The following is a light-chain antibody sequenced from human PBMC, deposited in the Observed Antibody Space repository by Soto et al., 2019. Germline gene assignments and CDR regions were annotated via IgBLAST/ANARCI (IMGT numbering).Light chain of an antibody. Sequence: QSVLTQPPSVSGAPGQRVTISCTGSSSNIGAGYDVHWYQQLPATAPKLLIYGNSNRPSGVPDRFSGSKSGTSASLAITGLQAEDEADYSCQSYDSSLSGYVFGTGTKLTVL. J-gene: IGLJ1*01. V-gene: IGLV1-40*01. CDR1: SSNIGAGYD. CDR3: QSYDSSLSGYV. CDR2: GNS.